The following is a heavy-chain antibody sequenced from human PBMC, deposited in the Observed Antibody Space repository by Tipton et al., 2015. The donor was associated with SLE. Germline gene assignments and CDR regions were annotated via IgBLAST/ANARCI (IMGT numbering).Heavy chain of an antibody. J-gene: IGHJ6*02. CDR2: IYTSGST. CDR3: ARTSTQHFGMDV. CDR1: GGSISSGSYY. V-gene: IGHV4-61*02. D-gene: IGHD2-2*01. Sequence: TLSLTCTVSGGSISSGSYYWSWIRQPAGKGLEWIGRIYTSGSTNYNPSLKSRVTISVDTSKNQFSLKLSSVTAADTAVYYCARTSTQHFGMDVWGQGTTVTVSS.